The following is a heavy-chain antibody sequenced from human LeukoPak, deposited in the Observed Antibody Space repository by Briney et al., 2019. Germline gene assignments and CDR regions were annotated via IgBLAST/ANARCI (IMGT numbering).Heavy chain of an antibody. V-gene: IGHV3-74*01. CDR3: VVVVEPPDSDGFDV. CDR1: GFTLGNSC. J-gene: IGHJ3*01. D-gene: IGHD1-14*01. CDR2: INADGSNT. Sequence: GGSLRLSCGVSGFTLGNSCVQWVRQAPGKGLVWVSLINADGSNTTYADSVKGRFTISRDNARNTLSLQMNSLTIEDTAVYYCVVVVEPPDSDGFDVWGQGTMITVSS.